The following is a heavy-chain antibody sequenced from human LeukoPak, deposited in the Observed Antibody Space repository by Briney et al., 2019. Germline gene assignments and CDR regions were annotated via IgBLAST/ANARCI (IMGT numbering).Heavy chain of an antibody. CDR2: IDYGGSVT. CDR1: GFTFTAYT. J-gene: IGHJ4*02. V-gene: IGHV3-48*01. Sequence: PGGSLRLSCSASGFTFTAYTMNWVRQAPGKGPEWVSYIDYGGSVTHYADSAKGRFTISRDNAENSLYLQMNSLRVEDTAVYYCTRDLEYWSQGVQVTVSS. CDR3: TRDLEY.